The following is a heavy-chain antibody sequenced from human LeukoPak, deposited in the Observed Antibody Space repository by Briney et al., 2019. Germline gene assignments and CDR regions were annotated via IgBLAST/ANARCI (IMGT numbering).Heavy chain of an antibody. CDR3: ATYEVAAGNFDY. CDR2: ISAYNGHT. D-gene: IGHD6-13*01. Sequence: ASVKVSCKASGYTFTRYGISWVRQAPGQRLEWMGWISAYNGHTNYTQKLQGRVTMTTDTSTSTAYMELRSLRSEDTAVYYCATYEVAAGNFDYWGQGTLVTVSS. J-gene: IGHJ4*02. V-gene: IGHV1-18*01. CDR1: GYTFTRYG.